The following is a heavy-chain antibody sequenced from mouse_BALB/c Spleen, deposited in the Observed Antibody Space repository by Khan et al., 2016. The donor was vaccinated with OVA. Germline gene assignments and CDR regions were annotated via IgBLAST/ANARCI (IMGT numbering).Heavy chain of an antibody. Sequence: EVELVESGGGLVKPGGPLKLSCAASGFTFRDYYMYWVRQTPEKRLEWVATISDGASYIYYPDNVKGRFTISRDNAKNNLYLQMSSLKSEDTGIYYCTRGFYGDPFAYWGHGTLVTVSA. CDR3: TRGFYGDPFAY. V-gene: IGHV5-4*02. CDR1: GFTFRDYY. CDR2: ISDGASYI. D-gene: IGHD2-13*01. J-gene: IGHJ3*01.